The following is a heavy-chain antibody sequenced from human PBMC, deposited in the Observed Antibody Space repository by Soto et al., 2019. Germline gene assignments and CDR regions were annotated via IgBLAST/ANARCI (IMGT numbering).Heavy chain of an antibody. V-gene: IGHV3-33*01. D-gene: IGHD3-3*01. CDR1: GFTFSIYG. CDR2: IWYDGSNK. J-gene: IGHJ3*02. Sequence: PGGSLRLSCAASGFTFSIYGMHWVRQAPGKGLEWVAVIWYDGSNKYYADSVKGRFTISRDNSKNTLYLQMNSLKTEDTAVYYCTRGPRYYDCWSGYDAFDIWGQGTMVTVSS. CDR3: TRGPRYYDCWSGYDAFDI.